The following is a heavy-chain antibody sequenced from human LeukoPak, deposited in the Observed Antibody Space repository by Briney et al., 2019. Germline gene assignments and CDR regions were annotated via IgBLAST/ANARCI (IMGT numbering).Heavy chain of an antibody. D-gene: IGHD6-13*01. Sequence: PSETLSLTCAVYGGSFSGYYWSWIRQPPGKGLEWIGEINHSGGTNYNPSLKSRVTMSVDTSKNQLSLNLTSVTAADTAVYYCARLSYRSSWYAYWGQGTLVTVSS. J-gene: IGHJ4*02. CDR1: GGSFSGYY. V-gene: IGHV4-34*01. CDR3: ARLSYRSSWYAY. CDR2: INHSGGT.